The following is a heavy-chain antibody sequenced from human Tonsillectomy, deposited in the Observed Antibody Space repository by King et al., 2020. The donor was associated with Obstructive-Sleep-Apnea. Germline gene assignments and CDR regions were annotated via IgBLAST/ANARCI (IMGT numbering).Heavy chain of an antibody. CDR3: AGERIGIVGATTSFDY. CDR1: GGSVSSGSYY. Sequence: VQLQESGPGLVKPSETLSLTCTVSGGSVSSGSYYWSWIRQPPGKGLEWIGYIYYSGSTNYNPSLKSRVTISVDTSKNQFSLKLSSVTAADTAVYYCAGERIGIVGATTSFDYWGQGTMVTVSS. CDR2: IYYSGST. V-gene: IGHV4-61*01. J-gene: IGHJ4*02. D-gene: IGHD1-26*01.